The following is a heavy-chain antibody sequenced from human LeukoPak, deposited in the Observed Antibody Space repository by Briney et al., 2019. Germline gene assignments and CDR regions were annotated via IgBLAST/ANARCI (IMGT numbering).Heavy chain of an antibody. CDR2: ITYDGSNK. D-gene: IGHD6-19*01. CDR3: AKVRWDNSGWYYLDY. CDR1: GFSFKDYN. V-gene: IGHV3-30*18. Sequence: PGRSLRLSCAASGFSFKDYNMHWVRQAPGKGLEWVAVITYDGSNKYYTDSVKGRFTIPRDNSKSTLYLQMNSLRAEDTAVYYCAKVRWDNSGWYYLDYWGQGTLVTVSS. J-gene: IGHJ4*02.